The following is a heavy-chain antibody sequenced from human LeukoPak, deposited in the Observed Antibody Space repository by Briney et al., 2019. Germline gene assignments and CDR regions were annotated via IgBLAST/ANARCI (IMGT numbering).Heavy chain of an antibody. D-gene: IGHD6-13*01. J-gene: IGHJ4*02. CDR3: ARDQQLVYFDY. CDR1: GFTFSSYA. CDR2: IYSGGST. V-gene: IGHV3-53*01. Sequence: PGGSLRLSCAASGFTFSSYAMTWVRQAPGKGLEWVSVIYSGGSTYYADSVKGRFTISRDNSKNTLYLQMNSLRAEDTAVYYCARDQQLVYFDYWGQGTLVTVSS.